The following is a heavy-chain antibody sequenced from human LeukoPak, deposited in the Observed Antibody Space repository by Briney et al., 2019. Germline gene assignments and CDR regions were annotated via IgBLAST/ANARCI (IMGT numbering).Heavy chain of an antibody. V-gene: IGHV3-23*01. CDR1: GLTFRRYA. J-gene: IGHJ4*02. Sequence: GGSLRLSCAASGLTFRRYAMSWVRQAPGKGREWISVISENGGRTYYADSVKGRSIISTDNSKNTLYLQMNSLRAEDTAVYYCAKDLSLRSSDWYPGFDSWGQGTLVTVSS. D-gene: IGHD6-19*01. CDR2: ISENGGRT. CDR3: AKDLSLRSSDWYPGFDS.